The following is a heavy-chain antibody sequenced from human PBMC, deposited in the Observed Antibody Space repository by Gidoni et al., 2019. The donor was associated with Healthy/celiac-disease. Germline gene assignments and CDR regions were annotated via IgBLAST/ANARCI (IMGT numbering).Heavy chain of an antibody. CDR2: ISAYNGNT. V-gene: IGHV1-18*01. Sequence: QVQLVQSGAEVKKPGASVKVSCKASGYTFTSYGLSWVRQAPGQGLEWMGWISAYNGNTNNAQKLQGRVTMTTDTSTSTAYMELRRLRSDDTAVYYCARDFYDILTGTDYYYFYGMDVWGQGTTVTVSS. CDR1: GYTFTSYG. CDR3: ARDFYDILTGTDYYYFYGMDV. D-gene: IGHD3-9*01. J-gene: IGHJ6*02.